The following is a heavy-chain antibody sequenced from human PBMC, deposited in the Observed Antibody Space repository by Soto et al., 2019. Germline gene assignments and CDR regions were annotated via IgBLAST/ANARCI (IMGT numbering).Heavy chain of an antibody. CDR1: GDSVSSNSAA. J-gene: IGHJ6*02. CDR3: ARAGYCSSTSCRNYYYYGMDV. Sequence: PSQTLSLPCAISGDSVSSNSAAWNWIRQSPSRGLEWLGRTYYRSKWYNDYAVSVKSRITINPDTSKNQFSLQLNSVTPEDTAVYYCARAGYCSSTSCRNYYYYGMDVWGQGTTVTVSS. V-gene: IGHV6-1*01. D-gene: IGHD2-2*01. CDR2: TYYRSKWYN.